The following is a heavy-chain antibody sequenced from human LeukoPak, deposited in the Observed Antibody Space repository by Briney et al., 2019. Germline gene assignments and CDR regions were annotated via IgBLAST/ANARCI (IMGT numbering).Heavy chain of an antibody. D-gene: IGHD1-26*01. CDR1: GFTFRSYP. Sequence: PGGSLRLSCAASGFTFRSYPMSWVRQAPGKGLEWVSAISGGGGSTYYADSVKGRFTISRDNSKNTLYLQMNSLRAEDTAVYYCAKDNTHSGSYAGYWGQGTLVTVSS. J-gene: IGHJ4*02. V-gene: IGHV3-23*01. CDR2: ISGGGGST. CDR3: AKDNTHSGSYAGY.